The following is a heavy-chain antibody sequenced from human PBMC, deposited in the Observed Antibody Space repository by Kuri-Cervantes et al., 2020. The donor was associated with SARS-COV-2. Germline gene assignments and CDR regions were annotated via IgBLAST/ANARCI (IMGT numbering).Heavy chain of an antibody. CDR3: ARHVTRYSTDFAY. Sequence: SQTLSLTCAVYGGSFSGYYWSWIRQPPGKGLEWIGEINHSGSTNYNPSLKSRVTMSLETSKNQFSLTLSSVTAADTAVYYCARHVTRYSTDFAYWGQGTLVTVSS. CDR2: INHSGST. D-gene: IGHD4-23*01. V-gene: IGHV4-34*01. J-gene: IGHJ4*02. CDR1: GGSFSGYY.